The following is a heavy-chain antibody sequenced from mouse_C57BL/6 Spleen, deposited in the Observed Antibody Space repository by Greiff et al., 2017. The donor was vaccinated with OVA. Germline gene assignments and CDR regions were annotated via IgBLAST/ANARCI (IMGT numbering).Heavy chain of an antibody. J-gene: IGHJ2*01. CDR1: GFSLTSYG. D-gene: IGHD4-1*01. V-gene: IGHV2-2*01. CDR2: IWSGGST. Sequence: VKLVESGPGLVQPSQSLSITCTVSGFSLTSYGVHWVRQSPGKGLEWLGVIWSGGSTDYNAAFISRLSISKDNSKSQVCFKMNSLQADDTAIYYCARNPLTGTWYYFDYWGQGTTLTVSS. CDR3: ARNPLTGTWYYFDY.